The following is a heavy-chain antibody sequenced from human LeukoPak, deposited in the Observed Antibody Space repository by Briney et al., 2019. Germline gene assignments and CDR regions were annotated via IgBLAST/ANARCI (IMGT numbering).Heavy chain of an antibody. D-gene: IGHD3-16*01. CDR2: IYYLGNT. CDR1: GGPINNYY. V-gene: IGHV4-59*13. J-gene: IGHJ6*03. CDR3: ARHVVLYYYHMDV. Sequence: SETLCLTRTVSGGPINNYYWSWIRRPPGKGLEWIGQIYYLGNTNYNPSLKNRVAISVDTSKNQFSLNLSSVTAADTAVYYCARHVVLYYYHMDVWGKGTTVTVSS.